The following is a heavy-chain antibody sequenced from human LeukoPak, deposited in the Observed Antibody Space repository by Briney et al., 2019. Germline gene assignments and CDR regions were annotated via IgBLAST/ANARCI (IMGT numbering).Heavy chain of an antibody. D-gene: IGHD3-16*01. V-gene: IGHV5-51*01. CDR2: IYSGDSET. Sequence: GESLKISCKGSGYIFTDYWIGWVRQMPGKGLEWMGIIYSGDSETKYSPSFQGQVTISADKFITPAYLQWNSLKASDTAMYYCARRHDSRTFFDYWGQGTLVTVSS. CDR1: GYIFTDYW. CDR3: ARRHDSRTFFDY. J-gene: IGHJ4*02.